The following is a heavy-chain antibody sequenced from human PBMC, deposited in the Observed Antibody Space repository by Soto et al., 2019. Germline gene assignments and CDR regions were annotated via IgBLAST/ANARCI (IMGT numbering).Heavy chain of an antibody. CDR3: ARHTPAISISDH. D-gene: IGHD2-15*01. Sequence: SETLSLTCAVSGGSISSGGDSWGWIRQPPGKGLEWIGSIYYSGSTYYNPSLKSRVTISVDTSKNQFSLKLSSVTAADTAVYYCARHTPAISISDHWGQGTLVTAPQ. CDR1: GGSISSGGDS. J-gene: IGHJ4*02. CDR2: IYYSGST. V-gene: IGHV4-39*01.